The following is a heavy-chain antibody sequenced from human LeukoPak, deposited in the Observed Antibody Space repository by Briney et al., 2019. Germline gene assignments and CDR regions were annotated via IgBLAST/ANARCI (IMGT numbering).Heavy chain of an antibody. Sequence: GTSLRLSCAASGFTFSTYSMHWVRQAPGEGLEWVAVISYDGSKKYYADSVRGRFTISRDNSKSTLYLQMNSLRGEDTAVYFCVRDGPLEYCSRARCYFFDQWGQGALVTVSS. CDR3: VRDGPLEYCSRARCYFFDQ. CDR2: ISYDGSKK. CDR1: GFTFSTYS. V-gene: IGHV3-30*04. D-gene: IGHD2-2*01. J-gene: IGHJ4*02.